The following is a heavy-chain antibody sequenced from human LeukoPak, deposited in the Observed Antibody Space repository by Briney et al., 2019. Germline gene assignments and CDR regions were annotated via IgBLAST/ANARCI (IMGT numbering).Heavy chain of an antibody. Sequence: PGGSLRLSCAASGFTVSSNYMSWVRQAPGEGLEWVSVIYSGGSTYYADSVKGRFTISRDNSKNTLYLQMNSLRAEDTAVYYCARAPPAAFFDYWGQGTLITVSS. CDR1: GFTVSSNY. CDR2: IYSGGST. J-gene: IGHJ4*02. CDR3: ARAPPAAFFDY. V-gene: IGHV3-66*01. D-gene: IGHD2-2*01.